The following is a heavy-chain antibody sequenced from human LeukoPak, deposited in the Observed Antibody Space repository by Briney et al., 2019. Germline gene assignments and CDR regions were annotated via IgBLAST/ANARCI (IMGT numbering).Heavy chain of an antibody. CDR3: ARDQLLYYDSSGYESFDY. Sequence: ASVKVSCKASGYTFTSYYMHWVRQAPGQGLEWMGIINPSGGSTSYAQKFQGRVTMTRDTSTSTVYMELSSLRSEDTAVYYCARDQLLYYDSSGYESFDYWGQGTLVTVSS. CDR1: GYTFTSYY. J-gene: IGHJ4*02. CDR2: INPSGGST. D-gene: IGHD3-22*01. V-gene: IGHV1-46*01.